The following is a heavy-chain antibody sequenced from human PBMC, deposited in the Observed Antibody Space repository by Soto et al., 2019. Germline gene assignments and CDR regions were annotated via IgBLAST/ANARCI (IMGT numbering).Heavy chain of an antibody. D-gene: IGHD6-19*01. CDR3: ARRRSSSGWLDY. J-gene: IGHJ4*02. Sequence: SETLSLTCTVSGDSINSGSYYWSWIRQAPGRGLERVGYIYSSGSAHYNSSLRSRVTISLDTSKNQFSLKLSSVTAADTAVYYCARRRSSSGWLDYWGQGTLVTVSS. CDR1: GDSINSGSYY. CDR2: IYSSGSA. V-gene: IGHV4-31*03.